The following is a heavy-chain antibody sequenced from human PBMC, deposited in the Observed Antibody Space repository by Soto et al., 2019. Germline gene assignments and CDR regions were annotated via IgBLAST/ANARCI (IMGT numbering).Heavy chain of an antibody. CDR3: ARADVVTTIFTKHYFFDY. D-gene: IGHD4-17*01. CDR2: ISSDGGTT. V-gene: IGHV3-64*07. Sequence: EVQLVESGGGLVQPGGSLRLSCAVSGFIFSNYAMHWVRQAPGKGLEYVSAISSDGGTTYYADSVKGRFSISRDNSKNTLYLQMGSLRAEDMAVYYCARADVVTTIFTKHYFFDYWGQGTLVTVSS. CDR1: GFIFSNYA. J-gene: IGHJ4*02.